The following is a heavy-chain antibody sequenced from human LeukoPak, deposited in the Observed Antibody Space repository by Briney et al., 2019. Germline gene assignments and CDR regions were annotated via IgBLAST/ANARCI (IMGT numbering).Heavy chain of an antibody. Sequence: SETLSLTCAVYGGSFSGYYWSWIRQPPGKGLEWIGEINHSGSTNYNPSLKSRVTISVDTSKNQFSLKLSSVTAADTAVYYCARLRSQVVPPRSGYYYGMDVWGQGTTVTVSS. CDR1: GGSFSGYY. CDR2: INHSGST. V-gene: IGHV4-34*01. J-gene: IGHJ6*02. CDR3: ARLRSQVVPPRSGYYYGMDV. D-gene: IGHD2-2*01.